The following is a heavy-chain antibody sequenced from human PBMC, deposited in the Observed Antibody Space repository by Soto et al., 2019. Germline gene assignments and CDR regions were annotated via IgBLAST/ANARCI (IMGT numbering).Heavy chain of an antibody. J-gene: IGHJ3*02. D-gene: IGHD1-1*01. CDR2: IWYDGSNK. Sequence: QVQLVESGGGVVQPGRSLRLSCAASGFNFNSYGMHWVLQAPGKGLEWVAVIWYDGSNKYYADSVKGRFTISRDNSKNTLYLQMNSLRVEDTAVYYCVRDTTGAFDIWGQGTMVTVSS. CDR1: GFNFNSYG. CDR3: VRDTTGAFDI. V-gene: IGHV3-33*01.